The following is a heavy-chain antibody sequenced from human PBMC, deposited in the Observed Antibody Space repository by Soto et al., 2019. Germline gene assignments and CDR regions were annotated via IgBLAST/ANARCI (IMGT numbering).Heavy chain of an antibody. J-gene: IGHJ6*02. CDR2: IIPIFGTA. V-gene: IGHV1-69*06. CDR3: ARDVRGSSPIYYYYGMDV. CDR1: GGTFSSYA. D-gene: IGHD6-6*01. Sequence: ASVKVSCKASGGTFSSYAISWVRQAPGQGLEWMGGIIPIFGTANYAQKFQGRVTITADKSTSTAYMELSSLRSEDTAVYYCARDVRGSSPIYYYYGMDVWGQGTTVTVSS.